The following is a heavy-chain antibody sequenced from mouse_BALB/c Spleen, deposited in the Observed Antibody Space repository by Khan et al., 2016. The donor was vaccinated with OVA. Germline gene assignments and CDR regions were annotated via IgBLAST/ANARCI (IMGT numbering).Heavy chain of an antibody. V-gene: IGHV1S132*01. CDR3: AMCYFGNYEFVY. J-gene: IGHJ3*01. D-gene: IGHD2-1*01. CDR1: GYTFTSYW. Sequence: QVQLQQSGAELVKPGASVKLSCKTSGYTFTSYWIQWVKQRPGQGLGWIGQIFPGTGTTYYNENFKGKATLTVDTSSSTAYMQVSSLTSEDSAVYFCAMCYFGNYEFVYWGQGTLVTVSP. CDR2: IFPGTGTT.